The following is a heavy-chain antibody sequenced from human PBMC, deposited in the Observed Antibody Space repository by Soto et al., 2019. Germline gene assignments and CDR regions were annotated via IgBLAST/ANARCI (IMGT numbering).Heavy chain of an antibody. J-gene: IGHJ6*03. Sequence: ASVKVSCKASGYTFTGYYMHWVRQAPGQGLEWMGWINPNSGGTNYAQKFQGWVTMTRDTSISTAYMELSRLRSDDTAVYYCARGVFAAGYYYMDVWGKGTTVTVSS. CDR3: ARGVFAAGYYYMDV. CDR1: GYTFTGYY. D-gene: IGHD6-13*01. CDR2: INPNSGGT. V-gene: IGHV1-2*04.